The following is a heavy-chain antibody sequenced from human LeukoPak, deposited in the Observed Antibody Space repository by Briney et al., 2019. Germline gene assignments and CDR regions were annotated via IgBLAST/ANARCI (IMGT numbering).Heavy chain of an antibody. CDR1: GYTFTGYY. CDR2: INPNSGGT. V-gene: IGHV1-2*02. CDR3: ARDSPNRHGKILNYYYHMDV. Sequence: GASVKVSCKASGYTFTGYYIHWVRQAPGQGLEWMGWINPNSGGTDYAQKFQGRVTMTRDTSIRIAYMELRRLRSDDTAVYYCARDSPNRHGKILNYYYHMDVWGKGTTVTVSS. J-gene: IGHJ6*03. D-gene: IGHD3-9*01.